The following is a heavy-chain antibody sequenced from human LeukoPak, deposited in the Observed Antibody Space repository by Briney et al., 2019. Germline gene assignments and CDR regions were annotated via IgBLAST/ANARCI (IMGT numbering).Heavy chain of an antibody. CDR3: AKGIADYFDY. J-gene: IGHJ4*02. CDR2: ISYDGSNK. V-gene: IGHV3-30*18. D-gene: IGHD6-13*01. CDR1: GFTFSSYG. Sequence: GGSLRLSCAASGFTFSSYGMHWVRRAPGKGLEWVAVISYDGSNKYYADSVKGRFTISRDNSKNTLYLQMNSLRAEDTAVYYCAKGIADYFDYWGQGTLVTVSS.